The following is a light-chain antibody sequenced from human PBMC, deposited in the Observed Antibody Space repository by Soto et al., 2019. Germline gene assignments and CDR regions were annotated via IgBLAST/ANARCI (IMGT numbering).Light chain of an antibody. Sequence: QSVLTQPPSASGTPGQRVTISCSGSSSNIGSNYVYWYQHLPGTAPKLLIYRNNHRPSAVPDRFSVSKSGTSASLAISGLRSEDEDEYYCAAWDDSLSGVVFGGGTKLTVL. V-gene: IGLV1-47*01. J-gene: IGLJ2*01. CDR3: AAWDDSLSGVV. CDR1: SSNIGSNY. CDR2: RNN.